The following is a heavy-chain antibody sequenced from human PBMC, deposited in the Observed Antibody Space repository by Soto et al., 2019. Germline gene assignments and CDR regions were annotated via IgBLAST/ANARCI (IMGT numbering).Heavy chain of an antibody. V-gene: IGHV1-18*01. CDR3: ARGGGYYGSGTYPFDY. Sequence: QVQLVQSGAEVKKPGASVKVSCKTSGYTFSNYGIAWVRQAPGQGLDRMGWISVYNYNTNYAQKLQGRVTMTRDISTSTAYMELRSLISDDTAVYYCARGGGYYGSGTYPFDYWGQGTLVTVSS. CDR2: ISVYNYNT. CDR1: GYTFSNYG. J-gene: IGHJ4*02. D-gene: IGHD3-10*01.